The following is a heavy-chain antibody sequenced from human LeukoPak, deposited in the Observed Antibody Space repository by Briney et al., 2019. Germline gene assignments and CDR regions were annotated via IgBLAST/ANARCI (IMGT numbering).Heavy chain of an antibody. CDR1: GYTFSGYY. D-gene: IGHD6-19*01. CDR3: ARDRYSSGWYLEGPLAHYMDV. CDR2: INPNSGGT. J-gene: IGHJ6*03. V-gene: IGHV1-2*02. Sequence: ASVKVSCEAPGYTFSGYYMHWVRQAPGQGLEWVGWINPNSGGTNYAQKLQGRVTMTTDTSTSTAYMELRSLRSDDTAVYYCARDRYSSGWYLEGPLAHYMDVWGKGTTVTISS.